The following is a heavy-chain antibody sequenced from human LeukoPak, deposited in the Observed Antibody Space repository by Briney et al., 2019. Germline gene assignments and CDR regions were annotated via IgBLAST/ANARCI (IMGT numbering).Heavy chain of an antibody. Sequence: SETLSLTCTVSGGSLSSYYWGWLRQPPGKGLQWIGYIYTGGSAYYNPSLYRRVAVSVDTSKNQFSLRLTSVTAADTAMYYCARLQPRTHYNFGSASYAFDLWGQGTLVTVSS. CDR3: ARLQPRTHYNFGSASYAFDL. CDR1: GGSLSSYY. J-gene: IGHJ5*02. CDR2: IYTGGSA. D-gene: IGHD3-3*01. V-gene: IGHV4-4*08.